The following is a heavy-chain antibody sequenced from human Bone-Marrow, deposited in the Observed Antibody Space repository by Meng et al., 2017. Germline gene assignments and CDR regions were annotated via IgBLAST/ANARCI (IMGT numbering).Heavy chain of an antibody. D-gene: IGHD3-3*01. V-gene: IGHV1-3*01. J-gene: IGHJ6*02. Sequence: ASVKVSCKASGYTFTSYAMHWVRQAPGQRLEWMGWVNAGNGNTKYSQKFQGRVTITRDTSASTAYMELSSLRAEDTAVYYCARTPSAIFGVVTPLHYYYYGMDVWGQGTTVTVSS. CDR1: GYTFTSYA. CDR3: ARTPSAIFGVVTPLHYYYYGMDV. CDR2: VNAGNGNT.